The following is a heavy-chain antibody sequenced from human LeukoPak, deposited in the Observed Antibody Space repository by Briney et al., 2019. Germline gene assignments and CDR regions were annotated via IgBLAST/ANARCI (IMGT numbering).Heavy chain of an antibody. Sequence: SETLSLTCTVSGGSISNYYWTWIRQPAGKGLEWIGRIYTSGSTNYNPSLKSRVTMSVDTSKNQFSLRLNSVTAADTAVYYCARVWWELPFDYWGQGTLVTVSS. CDR3: ARVWWELPFDY. J-gene: IGHJ4*02. CDR2: IYTSGST. D-gene: IGHD1-26*01. CDR1: GGSISNYY. V-gene: IGHV4-4*07.